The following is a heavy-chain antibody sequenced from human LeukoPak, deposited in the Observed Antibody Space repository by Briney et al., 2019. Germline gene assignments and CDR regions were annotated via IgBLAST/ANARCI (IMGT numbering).Heavy chain of an antibody. CDR2: IYYSGST. CDR1: GGSISSRY. Sequence: SETLSLTCTVSGGSISSRYWSWIRQPPGKGLEWIGYIYYSGSTNYNPSLKSRVTISVDTSKNQFSLKLSSVTAADTAVYYCARVNYYYYMDVWGKGTTVTVSS. CDR3: ARVNYYYYMDV. V-gene: IGHV4-59*11. J-gene: IGHJ6*03.